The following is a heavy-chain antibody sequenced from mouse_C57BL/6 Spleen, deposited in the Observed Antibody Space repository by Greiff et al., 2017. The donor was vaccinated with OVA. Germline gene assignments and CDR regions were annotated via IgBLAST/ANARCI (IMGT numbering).Heavy chain of an antibody. D-gene: IGHD1-1*01. CDR2: IDPSDSYT. CDR1: GYTFTSYW. CDR3: ARYYGSSYAMDY. J-gene: IGHJ4*01. V-gene: IGHV1-69*01. Sequence: QVQLKQSGAELVMPGASVKLSCKASGYTFTSYWMHWVKQRPGQGLEWIGEIDPSDSYTNYNQKFKGKSTLTVDKSSSTAYMQLSSLTSEDSAVYYCARYYGSSYAMDYWGQGTSVTVSS.